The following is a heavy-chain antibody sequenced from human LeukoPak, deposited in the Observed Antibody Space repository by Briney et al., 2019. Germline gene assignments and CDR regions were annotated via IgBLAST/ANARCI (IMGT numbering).Heavy chain of an antibody. D-gene: IGHD2-21*02. CDR1: RFTFSSYS. V-gene: IGHV3-21*01. CDR3: AKDGIVVATAIPNWFAP. CDR2: ISSSSSYI. J-gene: IGHJ5*02. Sequence: GGSLRLSCAASRFTFSSYSMNWVRQAPGKGLEWVSSISSSSSYIYYADSVKGRFTISRDKAKNSLYLQMNSLRAEATDVYYCAKDGIVVATAIPNWFAPWGQGTLVTVSS.